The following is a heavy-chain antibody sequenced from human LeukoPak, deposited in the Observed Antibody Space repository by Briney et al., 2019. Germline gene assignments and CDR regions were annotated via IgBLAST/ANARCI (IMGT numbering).Heavy chain of an antibody. Sequence: IYPGDSDTRYSPSFQGQVTISAHKSISTAYPQWSSLKASDTAMYYCARPYDSTPVEAFDIWGQGTMVTVSS. V-gene: IGHV5-51*01. J-gene: IGHJ3*02. CDR3: ARPYDSTPVEAFDI. CDR2: IYPGDSDT. D-gene: IGHD3-22*01.